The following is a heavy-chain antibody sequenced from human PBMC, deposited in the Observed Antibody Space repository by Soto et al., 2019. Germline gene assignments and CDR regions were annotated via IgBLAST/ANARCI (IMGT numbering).Heavy chain of an antibody. Sequence: PGGSLRLSCAASGFTFSSYGMHWVRQAPGKGLEWVAVISYDGSNKYYADSVKGRFTISRDNSKNALYLQMNSLRAEDTAVYYCAKGSSIGVAARLYYYGMDVWGQGTTVTVSS. V-gene: IGHV3-30*18. D-gene: IGHD6-6*01. CDR3: AKGSSIGVAARLYYYGMDV. J-gene: IGHJ6*02. CDR2: ISYDGSNK. CDR1: GFTFSSYG.